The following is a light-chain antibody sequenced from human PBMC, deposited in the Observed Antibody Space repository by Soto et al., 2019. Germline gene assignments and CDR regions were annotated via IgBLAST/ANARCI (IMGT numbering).Light chain of an antibody. CDR2: GAS. J-gene: IGKJ1*01. Sequence: EIVLTQSPGTLSLSPGERATLSCRASQSVSSSYLAWYQQKPGQAPRLLIYGASSRATGTPDRFSGSGSGTDFTLTISRLEPEDFAVYYCQQYGSSPWTFGQGTKVDI. CDR3: QQYGSSPWT. V-gene: IGKV3-20*01. CDR1: QSVSSSY.